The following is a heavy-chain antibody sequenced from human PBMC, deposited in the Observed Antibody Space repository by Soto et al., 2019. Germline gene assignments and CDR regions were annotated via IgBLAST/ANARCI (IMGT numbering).Heavy chain of an antibody. J-gene: IGHJ4*02. CDR1: GFTFSHYA. CDR2: MSYDGSNE. Sequence: QVQLVESGGGVVQPGRSLRLSCAASGFTFSHYAMHWVRQAPGKGLEWVALMSYDGSNEYYADSVKGRFTISRDNSKNTLYLQMNSLSAEDTAVYYCANDGIHNFDYWGQGTLVTVSS. CDR3: ANDGIHNFDY. V-gene: IGHV3-30*18.